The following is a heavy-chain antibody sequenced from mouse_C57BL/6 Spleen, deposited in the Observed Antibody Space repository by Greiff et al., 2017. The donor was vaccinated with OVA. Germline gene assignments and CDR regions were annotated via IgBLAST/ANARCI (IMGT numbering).Heavy chain of an antibody. CDR3: ARDNDYDAFDY. J-gene: IGHJ2*01. D-gene: IGHD2-4*01. Sequence: DVKLQESGPGLVKPSQSLSLTCSVTGYSITSGYYWNWIRQFPGNKLEWMGYISYDGSNNYNPSLKNRISITRDTSKNQFFLKLNSVTTEDTATYYCARDNDYDAFDYWGQGTTLTVSS. CDR2: ISYDGSN. V-gene: IGHV3-6*01. CDR1: GYSITSGYY.